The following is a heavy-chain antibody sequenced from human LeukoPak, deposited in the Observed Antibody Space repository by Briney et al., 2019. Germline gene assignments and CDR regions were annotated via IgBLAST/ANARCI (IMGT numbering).Heavy chain of an antibody. D-gene: IGHD3-22*01. CDR2: IDGSSRYI. CDR1: GFTFSTYS. Sequence: GGSLRLSCAASGFTFSTYSMNWVRQAPGKGLEWVSSIDGSSRYINYADSVKGRFTISRDNAKNSLYLEMSSLRAEDTAVYYCAREGDSSGYYYPDFEYWRQGTLVTVSS. V-gene: IGHV3-21*01. CDR3: AREGDSSGYYYPDFEY. J-gene: IGHJ4*02.